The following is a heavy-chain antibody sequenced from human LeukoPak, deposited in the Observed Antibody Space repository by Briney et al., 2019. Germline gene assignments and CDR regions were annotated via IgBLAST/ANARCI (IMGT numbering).Heavy chain of an antibody. CDR2: IYPGDSDT. J-gene: IGHJ4*02. D-gene: IGHD6-25*01. CDR3: ARLASYSSGLGY. V-gene: IGHV5-51*03. CDR1: GYSFTNYW. Sequence: GESLKISCKGFGYSFTNYWSGWVRHMPGKSLEPIGIIYPGDSDTRDNPSFQGQVTMSADKSISTAYLQWSSLKASDTAMYYCARLASYSSGLGYWGQGTLVTVSS.